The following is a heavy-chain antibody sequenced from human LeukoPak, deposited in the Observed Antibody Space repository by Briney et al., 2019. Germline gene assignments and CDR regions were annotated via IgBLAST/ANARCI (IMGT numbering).Heavy chain of an antibody. Sequence: ASVKVSCKASGYTFTGYYIHWVRQAPGQGLGWMGWINPNSGGTNYAQKFQGRGTMTRDTSISTAYMELSRLRSDDTAVYYCARDPLVLNAFDIWGQGAMVTVSS. J-gene: IGHJ3*02. CDR2: INPNSGGT. CDR3: ARDPLVLNAFDI. D-gene: IGHD2-8*02. V-gene: IGHV1-2*02. CDR1: GYTFTGYY.